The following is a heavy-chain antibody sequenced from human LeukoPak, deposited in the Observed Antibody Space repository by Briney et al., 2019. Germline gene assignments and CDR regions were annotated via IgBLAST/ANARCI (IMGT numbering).Heavy chain of an antibody. D-gene: IGHD5-18*01. V-gene: IGHV2-5*02. CDR3: AHSQVFSYGSFHDAYDI. Sequence: ESGPTLVKPTQTLTLTCSLSGVSLSTSGVGVGWIRQPPGKALEWLALIYWDDDSRYSPSLKSRLTIAKDTSKNQVVLTLTNTDSVDTATYYCAHSQVFSYGSFHDAYDIWGLGMLVTVSS. J-gene: IGHJ3*02. CDR2: IYWDDDS. CDR1: GVSLSTSGVG.